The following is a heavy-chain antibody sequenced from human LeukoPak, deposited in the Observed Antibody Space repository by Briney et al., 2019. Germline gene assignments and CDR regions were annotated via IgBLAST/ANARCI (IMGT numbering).Heavy chain of an antibody. D-gene: IGHD6-19*01. CDR3: ASHVTVLGTRGFDY. J-gene: IGHJ4*02. CDR2: IYHGGDT. CDR1: GGSISGYY. V-gene: IGHV4-59*12. Sequence: SETLSLTCSVSGGSISGYYWSWIRQPPGKGLEWIGEIYHGGDTNYDPSVKSRVTMSVDKSKNHFSLNLRSVTAADTAIYYCASHVTVLGTRGFDYWGQGILVTVSS.